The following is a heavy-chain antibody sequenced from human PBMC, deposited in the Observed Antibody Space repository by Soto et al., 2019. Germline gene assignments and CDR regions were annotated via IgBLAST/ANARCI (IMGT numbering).Heavy chain of an antibody. D-gene: IGHD3-16*01. CDR2: INGGDDSE. CDR1: GFTFRSSP. Sequence: EVQLWESGGGLVQPGGSLRLSCAVSGFTFRSSPMSWVRRAPGKGLEWVSGINGGDDSEHYVDSVRGRFTIIRDNSQNLLLLQMNRLRVEDTAIYYCTKASHWGIISPNHDHWGQGTQVTVSS. V-gene: IGHV3-23*01. CDR3: TKASHWGIISPNHDH. J-gene: IGHJ4*02.